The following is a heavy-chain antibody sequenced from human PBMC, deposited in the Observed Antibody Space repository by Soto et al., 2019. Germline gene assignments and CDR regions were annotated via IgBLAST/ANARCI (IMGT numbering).Heavy chain of an antibody. CDR1: GFTVSSNY. D-gene: IGHD6-13*01. Sequence: PGGSLRLSCAASGFTVSSNYMSWVRQAPGKGLEWVSVIYSGGSTYYADSVKGRFTISRDNSKNTLYLQMNSLRAEDTALYYCAAAFLAAEIDFWGHGTLVTVSS. CDR3: AAAFLAAEIDF. J-gene: IGHJ4*01. CDR2: IYSGGST. V-gene: IGHV3-53*05.